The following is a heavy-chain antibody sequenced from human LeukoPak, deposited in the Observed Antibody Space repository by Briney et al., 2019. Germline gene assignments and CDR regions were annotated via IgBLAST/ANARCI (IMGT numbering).Heavy chain of an antibody. CDR2: ISYDGSNK. CDR3: AREDFWSGYERGYFDY. Sequence: QPGGSLRLSCAASGFTFSSYAMHWVRQAPGKGLEWVAVISYDGSNKYYADSVKGRFTISRDSSKNTLYLQMNSLRAEDTAVYYCAREDFWSGYERGYFDYWGQGTLVTVSS. CDR1: GFTFSSYA. D-gene: IGHD3-3*01. J-gene: IGHJ4*02. V-gene: IGHV3-30*01.